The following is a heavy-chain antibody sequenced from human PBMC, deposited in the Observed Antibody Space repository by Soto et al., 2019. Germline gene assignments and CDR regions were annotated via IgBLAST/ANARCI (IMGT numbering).Heavy chain of an antibody. Sequence: PGESLKISCKGSPYSFSTYWIGWVRQIPGKGQEWMGLISPGDSETTYSPSFQGHVSISTHTSINTAYLQWDSLKTSDSGIYSCGRQGPGSYWGQGTQGTVCS. V-gene: IGHV5-51*01. CDR3: GRQGPGSY. J-gene: IGHJ4*02. D-gene: IGHD2-15*01. CDR1: PYSFSTYW. CDR2: ISPGDSET.